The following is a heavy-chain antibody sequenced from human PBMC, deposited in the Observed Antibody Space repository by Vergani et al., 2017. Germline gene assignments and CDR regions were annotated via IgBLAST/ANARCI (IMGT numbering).Heavy chain of an antibody. CDR1: GGSFSGYY. Sequence: QVQLQQWGAGLLKPSETLSLTCAVYGGSFSGYYWSWIRQPPGKGLEWIGEINHSGSTNYNPSLKSRVTISVDTSKNQFSLKLSSVTAADTAVYYCAKDGGSSWYRPWGQGTLVTVSS. CDR3: AKDGGSSWYRP. CDR2: INHSGST. D-gene: IGHD6-13*01. V-gene: IGHV4-34*01. J-gene: IGHJ4*02.